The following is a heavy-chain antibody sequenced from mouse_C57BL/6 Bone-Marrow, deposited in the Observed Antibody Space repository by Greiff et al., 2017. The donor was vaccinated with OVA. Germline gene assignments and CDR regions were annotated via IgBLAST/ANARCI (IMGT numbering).Heavy chain of an antibody. CDR2: IDPSDSYT. CDR1: GYTFTSYW. V-gene: IGHV1-59*01. D-gene: IGHD1-1*01. J-gene: IGHJ4*01. Sequence: QVQLQQPGAELVRPGTSVKLSCKASGYTFTSYWMHWVKQRPGQGLEWIGVIDPSDSYTNYNQKFKGKATLTVDTSSSTAYMQLSSLTSEDSAVYYCARRYYGSSYGAMDYWGQGTSVTVSS. CDR3: ARRYYGSSYGAMDY.